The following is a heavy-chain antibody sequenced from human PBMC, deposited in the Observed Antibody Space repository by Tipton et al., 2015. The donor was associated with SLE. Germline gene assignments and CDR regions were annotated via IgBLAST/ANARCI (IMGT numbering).Heavy chain of an antibody. CDR3: ARGVGSSWYIDY. Sequence: GSLRLSCAASGFTFGDYGMSWVRQAPGKGLEWVSGISWNGGSTGYADSVKGRFTISRDNAKNSLYLQMNSLRAEDTALYYCARGVGSSWYIDYWGQGTLVTVSS. CDR2: ISWNGGST. V-gene: IGHV3-20*04. J-gene: IGHJ4*02. D-gene: IGHD6-13*01. CDR1: GFTFGDYG.